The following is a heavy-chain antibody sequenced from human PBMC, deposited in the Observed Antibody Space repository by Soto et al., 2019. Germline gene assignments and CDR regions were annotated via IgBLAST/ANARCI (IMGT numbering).Heavy chain of an antibody. J-gene: IGHJ4*02. D-gene: IGHD3-9*01. Sequence: ASVKVSCKASGYTFTSYAMHWVRQAPGQRLEWMGWINAGNGNTKYSQKFQGRVTITRDTSASTAYMELSSLRSEDTAVYYCARDPTPTYDILTGYYYYWGQRTLVTVSS. V-gene: IGHV1-3*01. CDR3: ARDPTPTYDILTGYYYY. CDR1: GYTFTSYA. CDR2: INAGNGNT.